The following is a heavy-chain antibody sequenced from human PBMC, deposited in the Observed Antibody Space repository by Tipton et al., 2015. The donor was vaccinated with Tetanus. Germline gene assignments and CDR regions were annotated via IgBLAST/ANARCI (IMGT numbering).Heavy chain of an antibody. CDR3: ARMYSTSSPFGH. Sequence: QLVQSGADVKKPGESLKISCKASGYSFTSHWIGWVRQMPGKGLEWMGMIFPDDSDTRYSPSFQAHVPFSVDKSTSTVYLQWSSLKASATAMYFCARMYSTSSPFGHWGQGTLVAVSS. CDR2: IFPDDSDT. CDR1: GYSFTSHW. V-gene: IGHV5-51*01. J-gene: IGHJ4*02. D-gene: IGHD6-6*01.